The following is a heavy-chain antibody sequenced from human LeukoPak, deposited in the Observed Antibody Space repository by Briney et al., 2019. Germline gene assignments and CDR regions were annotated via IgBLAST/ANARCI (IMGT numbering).Heavy chain of an antibody. J-gene: IGHJ3*02. D-gene: IGHD2-2*01. CDR1: GFTFSSYW. V-gene: IGHV3-7*02. Sequence: PGGSLRLSCAASGFTFSSYWMSWVRQAPGRGLEWEANIKQDGSEKYYVDSVKGRFTISRDNAENSLFLQMNSLRAEDTAVYYCASRYCTSTNCYAFDIWGQGTMVTVSS. CDR2: IKQDGSEK. CDR3: ASRYCTSTNCYAFDI.